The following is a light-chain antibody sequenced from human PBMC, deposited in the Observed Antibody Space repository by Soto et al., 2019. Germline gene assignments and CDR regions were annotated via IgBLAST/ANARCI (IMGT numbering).Light chain of an antibody. CDR3: LQDSXXXLT. J-gene: IGKJ4*01. V-gene: IGKV1-6*02. CDR1: QDIRNA. Sequence: ATQLTQSPSSLSASVGDMVNISCRASQDIRNAIGWYQQKPGRAPSLLIYLASYLQTGVPRRFRGSGSGTDFTLTISSLQPEDFCTXXXLQDSXXXLTXGAGTKVDIK. CDR2: LAS.